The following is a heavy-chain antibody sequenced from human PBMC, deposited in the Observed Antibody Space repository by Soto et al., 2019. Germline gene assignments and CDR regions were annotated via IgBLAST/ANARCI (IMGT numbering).Heavy chain of an antibody. J-gene: IGHJ4*02. Sequence: QVQLVESGGGVVQPGRSLRLSCAVSGFTVSTHGMHWVRQAPGKGLEWVAVISRDGNNKYYADSVKGRFTISRDNSRNTLFLEMYSLRGDDMAVYYCTGEVASGYWGQGTLVTVSS. D-gene: IGHD2-8*02. CDR1: GFTVSTHG. CDR3: TGEVASGY. V-gene: IGHV3-30*03. CDR2: ISRDGNNK.